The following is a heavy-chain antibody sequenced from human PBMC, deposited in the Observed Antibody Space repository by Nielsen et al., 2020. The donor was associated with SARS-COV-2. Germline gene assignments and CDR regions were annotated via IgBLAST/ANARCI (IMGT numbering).Heavy chain of an antibody. J-gene: IGHJ4*02. Sequence: SETLSLTCTVSGGSMTRSTHYWDWIRQPPGKGLEWIGYIFYRGNTNYNPSLKSRVTISVDTSKNQFSLKVNSVTAADTAVYYCVRIDMAAISVDYWGRGTLVTVSS. CDR3: VRIDMAAISVDY. CDR2: IFYRGNT. D-gene: IGHD5-24*01. V-gene: IGHV4-61*05. CDR1: GGSMTRSTHY.